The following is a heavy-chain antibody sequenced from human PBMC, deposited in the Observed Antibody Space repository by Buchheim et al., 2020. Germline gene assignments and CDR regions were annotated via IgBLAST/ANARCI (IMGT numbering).Heavy chain of an antibody. Sequence: QVQLVESGGGVVQPGRSLRLSCAASGFTFSSYAMHWVRQAPGKGLEWVAVISYDGSNKYYADYVKGRFTISRDHSKNTPYLQMNSLRAEDTAVYYCARARGVLLWFGEYGMDVWGQGTT. V-gene: IGHV3-30-3*01. CDR1: GFTFSSYA. CDR2: ISYDGSNK. CDR3: ARARGVLLWFGEYGMDV. D-gene: IGHD3-10*01. J-gene: IGHJ6*02.